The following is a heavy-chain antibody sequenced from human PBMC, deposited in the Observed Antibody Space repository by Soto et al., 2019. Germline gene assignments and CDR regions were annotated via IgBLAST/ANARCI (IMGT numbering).Heavy chain of an antibody. J-gene: IGHJ6*02. CDR3: SRRCMNFCGLDV. V-gene: IGHV4-4*02. D-gene: IGHD2-8*01. CDR1: GDSINIPYW. CDR2: NYHTGGT. Sequence: QVQLQESGPGLVKPSGTLSLNCTVSGDSINIPYWWTWVRQSPGQGLEWIGGNYHTGGTHYNPSLKSRLSLSVDKSENQFSLRLSSVTAADTAVYYCSRRCMNFCGLDVWGQGTTVTVS.